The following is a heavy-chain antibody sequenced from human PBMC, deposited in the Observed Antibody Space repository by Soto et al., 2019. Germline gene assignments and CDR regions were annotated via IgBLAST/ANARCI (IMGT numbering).Heavy chain of an antibody. CDR2: IYYSGST. CDR1: GGSISSYY. D-gene: IGHD1-26*01. V-gene: IGHV4-59*01. J-gene: IGHJ6*02. CDR3: AAGASIVGATNYYYGMDV. Sequence: PSETLSLTCTVSGGSISSYYWSWIRQPPGKGLEWIGYIYYSGSTNYNPSLKSRVTISVDTSKNQFSLKLSSVTAADTAVYYCAAGASIVGATNYYYGMDVWGQGTTVTVSS.